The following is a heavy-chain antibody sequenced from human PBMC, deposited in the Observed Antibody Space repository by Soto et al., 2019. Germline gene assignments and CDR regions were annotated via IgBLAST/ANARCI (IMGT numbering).Heavy chain of an antibody. V-gene: IGHV4-61*08. CDR2: IFHTGSA. J-gene: IGHJ4*02. Sequence: KTSETLSLTCSVSGVSITNSDYYWSWIRQPPGKGLEWIGYIFHTGSASYKSSLKGRVTFSVDMSKNQFSLNLKSVTAADTAVYYCARVRVRMTAIVFYFDSWGQGSLVTVSS. CDR1: GVSITNSDYY. CDR3: ARVRVRMTAIVFYFDS. D-gene: IGHD2-21*02.